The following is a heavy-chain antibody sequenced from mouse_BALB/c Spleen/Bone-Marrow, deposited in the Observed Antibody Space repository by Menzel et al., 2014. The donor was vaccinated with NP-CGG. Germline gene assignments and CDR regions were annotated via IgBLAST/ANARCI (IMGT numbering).Heavy chain of an antibody. V-gene: IGHV1S56*01. D-gene: IGHD1-1*02. CDR3: AKWCGDSMDY. Sequence: QVHLQQSGSELVKPGALVKMSCKASGYTFTSYEINWVKQRPGQGLEWIGWIHPGNGSTKYNEKFKGKATLTADKSSSTAYMQLSRLASENSADYFCAKWCGDSMDYWGQGTSVTVSS. J-gene: IGHJ4*01. CDR1: GYTFTSYE. CDR2: IHPGNGST.